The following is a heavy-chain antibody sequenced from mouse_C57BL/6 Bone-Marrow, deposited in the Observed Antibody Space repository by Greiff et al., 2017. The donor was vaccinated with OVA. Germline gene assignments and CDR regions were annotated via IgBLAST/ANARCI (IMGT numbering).Heavy chain of an antibody. V-gene: IGHV1-55*01. Sequence: QVQLQQPGAELVKPGASVKMSCKASGYTFTSYWITWVKQRPGQGLEWIGDIYPGSGSTNYNEKFKSKATLHVDTSSSPAYMQLSILTSEYSAVYYCARATVGYWGQGTTLTVSS. CDR1: GYTFTSYW. D-gene: IGHD1-1*01. J-gene: IGHJ2*01. CDR3: ARATVGY. CDR2: IYPGSGST.